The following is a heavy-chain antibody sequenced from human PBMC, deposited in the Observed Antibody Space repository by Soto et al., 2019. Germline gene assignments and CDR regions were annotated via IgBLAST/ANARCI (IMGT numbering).Heavy chain of an antibody. Sequence: PSETLSLTFTVSVAPISSYYGGWIRQPPGKGLVWIGYIYYSGSTNYNPSLKSRVTISVDTSKNQFSLKLSSVTAADTAVYYCARHKGWFDPWGQGTLVTVPQ. V-gene: IGHV4-59*08. CDR2: IYYSGST. CDR1: VAPISSYY. J-gene: IGHJ5*02. CDR3: ARHKGWFDP.